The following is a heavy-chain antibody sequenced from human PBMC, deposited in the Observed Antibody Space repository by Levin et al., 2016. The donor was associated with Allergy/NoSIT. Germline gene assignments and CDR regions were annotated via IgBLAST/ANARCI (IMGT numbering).Heavy chain of an antibody. D-gene: IGHD3-16*01. CDR2: IWYDGSKR. CDR1: GFNFRSYG. V-gene: IGHV3-33*01. J-gene: IGHJ4*02. Sequence: GGSLRLSCAVSGFNFRSYGFHWVRQAPGKGLEWVAVIWYDGSKRFYPDSVKGRFTVSRDDSKNTLYLQMNSLRPEDTAVYYCTREAAQNYLGYFDLWGQGTLVTVSS. CDR3: TREAAQNYLGYFDL.